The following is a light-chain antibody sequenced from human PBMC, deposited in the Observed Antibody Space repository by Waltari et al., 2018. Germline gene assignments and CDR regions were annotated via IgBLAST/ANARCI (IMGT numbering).Light chain of an antibody. CDR3: QQRSSWPPLT. V-gene: IGKV3-11*01. J-gene: IGKJ3*01. Sequence: EIVFTQSPPTLSLSPRHSASLSWRASQSINNNVAWDQQKPGQAPRLLIFDAFNRATGIPARFSGSGSGTDFTLTISSLEPEDFAVYYCQQRSSWPPLTFGPGTKVEI. CDR2: DAF. CDR1: QSINNN.